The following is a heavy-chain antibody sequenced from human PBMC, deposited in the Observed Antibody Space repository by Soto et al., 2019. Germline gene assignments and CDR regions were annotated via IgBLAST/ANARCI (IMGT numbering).Heavy chain of an antibody. CDR2: IFHSGST. D-gene: IGHD2-2*01. CDR1: GGSISSSNW. Sequence: QVQLQESGPGLVKPSGTLSLTCAVSGGSISSSNWWSWVRQPPGKGLEWFGGIFHSGSTNYNPSLKSRVTILVYKSKNQFSLWLSSVTAADTAVYYCSSAYCSSTSCYAGHYYYGMDVWGQGTTVTVSS. J-gene: IGHJ6*02. V-gene: IGHV4-4*02. CDR3: SSAYCSSTSCYAGHYYYGMDV.